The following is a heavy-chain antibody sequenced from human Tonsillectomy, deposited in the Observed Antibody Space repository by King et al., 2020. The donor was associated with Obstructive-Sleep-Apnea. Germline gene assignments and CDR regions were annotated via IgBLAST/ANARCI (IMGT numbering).Heavy chain of an antibody. V-gene: IGHV4-39*01. D-gene: IGHD6-13*01. CDR2: VYYRGST. J-gene: IGHJ4*02. CDR3: ARHSEAAAGKYYFDY. Sequence: QLKESGPGLVKPSETLSLTCTVSGDSISTSFDYWGWIRQPPGKGLEWIGTVYYRGSTYYNPSLKSRVTISVDTSKNQFSLRLNSVTAADTAVYYLARHSEAAAGKYYFDYWGQGTLVTVSS. CDR1: GDSISTSFDY.